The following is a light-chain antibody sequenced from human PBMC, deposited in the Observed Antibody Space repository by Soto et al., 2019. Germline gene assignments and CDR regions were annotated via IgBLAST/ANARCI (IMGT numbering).Light chain of an antibody. J-gene: IGLJ1*01. CDR3: SSYTSSSTLYV. CDR1: SSDVGGYNY. Sequence: SVLTQPASVSGSPGQSITISCTGTSSDVGGYNYVPCYLQHPGKAPKLMIYEVSNRPSGVSNRFSGSKSGNTASLTISGLQAEDEADYYCSSYTSSSTLYVFGTGTKVTVL. CDR2: EVS. V-gene: IGLV2-14*01.